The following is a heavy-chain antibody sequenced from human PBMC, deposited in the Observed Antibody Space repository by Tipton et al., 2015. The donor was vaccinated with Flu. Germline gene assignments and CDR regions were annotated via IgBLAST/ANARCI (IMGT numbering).Heavy chain of an antibody. CDR3: ANIAAAGTDY. V-gene: IGHV4-59*02. D-gene: IGHD6-13*01. CDR2: IYYSGSS. CDR1: GGSVSNNY. Sequence: TLSLTCSVSGGSVSNNYWSWIRQPPGKGLEWIGYIYYSGSSKYNPSLSSRMNISVDTSKNQISLTLNSVTAADTAVYYCANIAAAGTDYWGQGTLVTVAS. J-gene: IGHJ4*02.